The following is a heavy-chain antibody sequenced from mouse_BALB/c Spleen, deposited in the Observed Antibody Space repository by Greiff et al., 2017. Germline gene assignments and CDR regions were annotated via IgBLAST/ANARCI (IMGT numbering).Heavy chain of an antibody. D-gene: IGHD2-3*01. J-gene: IGHJ3*01. CDR2: IDPENGNT. Sequence: EVQLQQSGAELVRPGALVKLSCKASGFNIKDYYMHWVKQRPEQGLEWIGWIDPENGNTIYDPKFQGKASITADTSSNTAYLQLSSLTSEDTAVYYCARLDGYYGSWFADWGQGTLVTVSA. V-gene: IGHV14-1*02. CDR1: GFNIKDYY. CDR3: ARLDGYYGSWFAD.